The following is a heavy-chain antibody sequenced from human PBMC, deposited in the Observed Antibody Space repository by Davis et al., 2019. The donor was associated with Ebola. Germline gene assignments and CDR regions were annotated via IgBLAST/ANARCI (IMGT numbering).Heavy chain of an antibody. Sequence: MPSETLSLTCAVYGGSFSGYYWSWIRQPPGKGLEWIGEINHSGSTNYNPSLKSRVTISVDTSKNQFSLKLSSVTAADTAVYYCARDEGSSSSLYYYGMDVWGQGTTVTVSS. V-gene: IGHV4-34*01. CDR2: INHSGST. CDR3: ARDEGSSSSLYYYGMDV. D-gene: IGHD6-6*01. J-gene: IGHJ6*02. CDR1: GGSFSGYY.